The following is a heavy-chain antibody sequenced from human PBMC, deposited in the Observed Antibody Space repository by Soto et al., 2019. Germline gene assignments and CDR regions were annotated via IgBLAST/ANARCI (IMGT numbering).Heavy chain of an antibody. Sequence: SWGSLRLSCAASGLTFSTYSMNWVRQAPGKGLEWVSSISSGSRHIYYEDSVKGRFAISRDNAKNSLYLQMNSLRVEDTAVYYCTTTTVTSDFHFWGLGALVTVSS. CDR2: ISSGSRHI. J-gene: IGHJ4*02. CDR1: GLTFSTYS. CDR3: TTTTVTSDFHF. V-gene: IGHV3-21*01. D-gene: IGHD4-17*01.